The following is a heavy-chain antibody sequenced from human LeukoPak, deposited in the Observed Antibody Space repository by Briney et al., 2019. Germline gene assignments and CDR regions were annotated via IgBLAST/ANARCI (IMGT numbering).Heavy chain of an antibody. D-gene: IGHD2-2*01. V-gene: IGHV1-46*01. J-gene: IGHJ5*02. CDR2: INPSGGST. Sequence: ASVKVSCKASGYTFTSYYMHWVRQAPGQGLEWMGIINPSGGSTSYAQKFQGRVTMTRDTSTSTVYMELSSLRSEDTAVYYCATVRGDFYCSSTSCYVSMDWFDPWGQGTLVTVSS. CDR1: GYTFTSYY. CDR3: ATVRGDFYCSSTSCYVSMDWFDP.